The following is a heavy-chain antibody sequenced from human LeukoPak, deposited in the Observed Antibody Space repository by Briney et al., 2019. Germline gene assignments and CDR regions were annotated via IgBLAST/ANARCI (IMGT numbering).Heavy chain of an antibody. CDR1: GFIFSHYA. Sequence: GGSPRLSCAASGFIFSHYAMHWVRQAPGKGLEWVALISSDGSKTYHADSVKGRFSISRDNSKNTLYLQLNSLRAEDTSVYYCARDSTYWYDSGSSGPHYFDYWGQGTLVTVSS. CDR2: ISSDGSKT. CDR3: ARDSTYWYDSGSSGPHYFDY. V-gene: IGHV3-30*01. J-gene: IGHJ4*02. D-gene: IGHD3-10*01.